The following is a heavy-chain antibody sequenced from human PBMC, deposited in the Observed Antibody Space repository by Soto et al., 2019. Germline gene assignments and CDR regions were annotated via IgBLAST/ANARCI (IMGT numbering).Heavy chain of an antibody. CDR1: GYTFTSYY. J-gene: IGHJ4*02. V-gene: IGHV1-46*01. CDR3: ASIDYDLLTGYAY. CDR2: INPSGGST. Sequence: ASVKVYCKASGYTFTSYYMHWVRQAPGQGLEWMGIINPSGGSTSYAQKFQGRVTMTRDTSTSTVYMELSSLRSEDTAVYYCASIDYDLLTGYAYWAQGTLVTVSS. D-gene: IGHD3-9*01.